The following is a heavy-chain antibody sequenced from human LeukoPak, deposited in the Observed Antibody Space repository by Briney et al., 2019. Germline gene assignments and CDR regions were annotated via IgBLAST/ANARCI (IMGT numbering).Heavy chain of an antibody. D-gene: IGHD6-13*01. J-gene: IGHJ4*02. V-gene: IGHV3-30*02. CDR2: IRYDGSNK. CDR1: GFTFSSYG. CDR3: AKDRIAAAYYFDY. Sequence: GGSLRLSCAASGFTFSSYGMHWVRQAPGKGLEWVVFIRYDGSNKYYADSVKGRFTISRDNSKNTLYLQMNSLRAEDTAVYYCAKDRIAAAYYFDYWGQGTLVTVSS.